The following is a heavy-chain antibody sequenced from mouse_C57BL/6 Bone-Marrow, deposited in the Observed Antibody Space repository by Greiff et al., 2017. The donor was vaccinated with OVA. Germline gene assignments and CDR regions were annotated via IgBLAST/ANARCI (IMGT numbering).Heavy chain of an antibody. CDR2: IDPSDSYT. CDR1: GYTFTSYW. CDR3: AREEIYDDYWYFDV. V-gene: IGHV1-69*01. J-gene: IGHJ1*03. Sequence: VQLQQPGAELVMPGASVKLSCKASGYTFTSYWMHWVKQRPGQGLEWIGEIDPSDSYTNYNQKFKGKSTLTVDKSSSTAYMQLSSLTSEDSAVYYCAREEIYDDYWYFDVWGTGTTVTVSS. D-gene: IGHD2-4*01.